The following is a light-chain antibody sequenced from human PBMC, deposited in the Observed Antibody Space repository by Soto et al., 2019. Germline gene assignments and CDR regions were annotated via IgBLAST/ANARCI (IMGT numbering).Light chain of an antibody. CDR2: AAS. J-gene: IGKJ5*01. V-gene: IGKV3-11*01. Sequence: PGESATLSCRASQSVNNYLYWYQQKPGQAPRLIISAASNRATGIPARFSGSGSGTDFTLTISSLEPEDFAVYYCQQRSNWRVTFGQGTRLEIK. CDR1: QSVNNY. CDR3: QQRSNWRVT.